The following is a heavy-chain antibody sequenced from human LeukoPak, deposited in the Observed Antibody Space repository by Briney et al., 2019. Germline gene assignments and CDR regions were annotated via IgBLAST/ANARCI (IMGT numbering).Heavy chain of an antibody. V-gene: IGHV3-30-3*01. D-gene: IGHD3-3*01. CDR1: GFTFSSYA. Sequence: LPGRSLRLSCAASGFTFSSYAMHWVRQAPGKGLEWVAVISYDGSNKYYADSVKGRFTISRDNSKNTLYLQMNSLRAEDTAVYYCARSKKGERTTAGVVIIPFDYWGQGTLVTVSS. J-gene: IGHJ4*02. CDR3: ARSKKGERTTAGVVIIPFDY. CDR2: ISYDGSNK.